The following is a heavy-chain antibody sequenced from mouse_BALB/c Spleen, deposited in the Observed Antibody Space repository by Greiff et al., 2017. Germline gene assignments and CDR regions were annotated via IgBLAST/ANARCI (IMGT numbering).Heavy chain of an antibody. J-gene: IGHJ4*01. Sequence: VQLVESGPGLVKPSQSLSLTCTVTGYSITSDYAWNWIRQFPGNKLEWMGYISYSGSTSYNPSLNSRISITRDTSKNQFFLQLNSVTTEDTATYYCSRSIIYYGKYDAMDYWGEGTSVTVSS. CDR2: ISYSGST. CDR3: SRSIIYYGKYDAMDY. D-gene: IGHD2-1*01. CDR1: GYSITSDYA. V-gene: IGHV3-2*02.